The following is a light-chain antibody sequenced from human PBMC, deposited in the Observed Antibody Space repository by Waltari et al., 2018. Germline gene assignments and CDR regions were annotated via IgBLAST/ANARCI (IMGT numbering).Light chain of an antibody. Sequence: QLVVTQSLSASASLGASATLTCTLSSGHSSNVIAWLQQQPEKGPRYLMKVNSDGSHSKGDEIPDRFSGSSSGAERYLTISNLQSEDEADYYCQTGGHGTWVFGGGTKLTVL. J-gene: IGLJ3*02. V-gene: IGLV4-69*01. CDR1: SGHSSNV. CDR3: QTGGHGTWV. CDR2: VNSDGSH.